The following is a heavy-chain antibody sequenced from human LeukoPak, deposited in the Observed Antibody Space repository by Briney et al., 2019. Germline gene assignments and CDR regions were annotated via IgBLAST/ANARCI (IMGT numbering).Heavy chain of an antibody. CDR3: ASELRNVGYYYMDV. J-gene: IGHJ6*03. Sequence: SVKVSCKASGGTFSSYAIRWVRQAAGRGREWMGGIIPIFGTANYAQKFQGRVTITADESTSTAYMELSSLRSDDTAVYYCASELRNVGYYYMDVWGKGTTVTVSS. D-gene: IGHD5-12*01. CDR1: GGTFSSYA. V-gene: IGHV1-69*01. CDR2: IIPIFGTA.